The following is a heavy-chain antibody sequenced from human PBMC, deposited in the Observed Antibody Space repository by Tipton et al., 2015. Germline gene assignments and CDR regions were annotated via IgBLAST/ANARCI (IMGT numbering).Heavy chain of an antibody. CDR1: GDSISSGSYY. Sequence: TLSLTCTVSGDSISSGSYYWGWIRQPPGKGLEWIGSIYYSGSTYYNPSLKSRVTISVDTSKNQFSLKLSSATAADTAVYYCARTYDFTAYSPVGCLGQGTLVAVSS. D-gene: IGHD3-3*01. CDR3: ARTYDFTAYSPVGC. CDR2: IYYSGST. J-gene: IGHJ4*02. V-gene: IGHV4-39*01.